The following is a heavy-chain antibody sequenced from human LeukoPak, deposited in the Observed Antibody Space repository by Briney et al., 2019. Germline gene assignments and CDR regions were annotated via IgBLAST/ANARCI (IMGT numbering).Heavy chain of an antibody. V-gene: IGHV3-66*01. D-gene: IGHD2-2*01. CDR1: GFTVSSNY. J-gene: IGHJ6*02. Sequence: GGFLRLSCAASGFTVSSNYMSWVRQAPGKGLEWVSVIYSGGSTYYAVSVKGRFTISRDNSKNTLYLQMNSLRAEDTAVYYCARVGACSSTSCRTYYYYGMDVWGQGTTVTVSS. CDR2: IYSGGST. CDR3: ARVGACSSTSCRTYYYYGMDV.